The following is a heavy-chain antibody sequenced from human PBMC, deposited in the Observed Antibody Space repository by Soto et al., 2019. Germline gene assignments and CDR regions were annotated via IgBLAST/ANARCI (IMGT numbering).Heavy chain of an antibody. CDR3: ARDSYDSSGYGMDV. V-gene: IGHV4-59*01. Sequence: SETLSLTCTVSGGSISSYYWSWIRQPPGKGLEWIGYIYYSGSTNYNPSLKSRVTISVGTSKNQFSLKLSSVTAADTAVYYCARDSYDSSGYGMDVWGQGTTVTVSS. CDR1: GGSISSYY. CDR2: IYYSGST. J-gene: IGHJ6*02. D-gene: IGHD3-22*01.